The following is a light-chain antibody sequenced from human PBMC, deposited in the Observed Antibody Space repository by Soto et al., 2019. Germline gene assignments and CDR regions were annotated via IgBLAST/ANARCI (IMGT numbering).Light chain of an antibody. CDR2: GAS. V-gene: IGKV3-15*01. CDR1: QSVSSN. J-gene: IGKJ5*01. CDR3: QQYNNWPPVT. Sequence: EIVMTQSPATLSVSPGERATLSCRASQSVSSNLAWYQQKPGQAPKLLIYGASTRATGVPARFSGSGSGTEFTLTISSLQSEDFAVYYCQQYNNWPPVTFGQGTDWRL.